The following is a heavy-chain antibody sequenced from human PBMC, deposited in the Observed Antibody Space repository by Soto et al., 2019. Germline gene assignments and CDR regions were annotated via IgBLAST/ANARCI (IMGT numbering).Heavy chain of an antibody. D-gene: IGHD5-12*01. Sequence: QVQLQESGPGLVKPSGTLSLTCAVSGGSISSFNWWSWVRQPPGKGLEWIGEIYHSGSTNYNPSRKSRVTXXVXKXXNQFSLRLSSVTAADTAVYYCAKSGMGYSGYAPDYWGQGTLVTVSS. J-gene: IGHJ4*02. CDR2: IYHSGST. CDR3: AKSGMGYSGYAPDY. CDR1: GGSISSFNW. V-gene: IGHV4-4*02.